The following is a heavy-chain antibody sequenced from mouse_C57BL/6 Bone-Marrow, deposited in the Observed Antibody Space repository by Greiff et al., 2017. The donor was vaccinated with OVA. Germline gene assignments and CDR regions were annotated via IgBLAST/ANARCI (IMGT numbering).Heavy chain of an antibody. Sequence: QVQLQQPGAELVKPGASVKMSCKASGYTFTSYWITWVKQRPGQGLEWIGDIYPGSGSTNYNEKFKSKATLTVDTSSSTAYMQLSSLTSEDSAVYDCARLDGYYLAWFAYWGQGTLVTVSA. D-gene: IGHD2-12*01. J-gene: IGHJ3*01. CDR3: ARLDGYYLAWFAY. V-gene: IGHV1-55*01. CDR2: IYPGSGST. CDR1: GYTFTSYW.